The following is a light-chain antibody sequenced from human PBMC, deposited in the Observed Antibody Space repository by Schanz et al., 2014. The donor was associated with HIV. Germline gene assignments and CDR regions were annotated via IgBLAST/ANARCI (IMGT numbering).Light chain of an antibody. Sequence: QSVLTQPPSASGSPGQSVTVSCTGTSSDVGGYNYVSWYQQHPGKAPKLMIYEVSKRPSGVPDRFSGSKSGSTASLTVSGLQAEDEADYYCSSYSGSSPYWVFGGGTKLTVL. CDR3: SSYSGSSPYWV. J-gene: IGLJ3*02. CDR2: EVS. V-gene: IGLV2-8*01. CDR1: SSDVGGYNY.